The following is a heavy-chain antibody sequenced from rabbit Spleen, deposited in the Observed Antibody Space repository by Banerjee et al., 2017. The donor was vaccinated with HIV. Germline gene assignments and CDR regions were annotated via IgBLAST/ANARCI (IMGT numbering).Heavy chain of an antibody. D-gene: IGHD8-1*01. Sequence: QSLEESGGDLVKPGASLTLTCTASGFDFSSRHYMCWVRQAPGKGPEWIACIAAGSSGSTYYASWAKGRCTVSKTSSTAVTLKMTSLTAADTATYFCARNLENYAGSSYLDLWGPGSLVTVS. CDR1: GFDFSSRHY. J-gene: IGHJ4*01. CDR2: IAAGSSGST. V-gene: IGHV1S40*01. CDR3: ARNLENYAGSSYLDL.